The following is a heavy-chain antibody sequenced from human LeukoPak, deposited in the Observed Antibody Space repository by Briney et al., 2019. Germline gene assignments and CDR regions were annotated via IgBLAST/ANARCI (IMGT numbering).Heavy chain of an antibody. CDR3: ARLASGSYGPLTPFDY. Sequence: SETLSLTCTVSGGSISSYYWSWIRQPPGKGLEWSGDIYYSGSTNYNPSLKSRVTISVDTSKNQFSLRLSSVTAADTAVYYSARLASGSYGPLTPFDYWGQGTLVTVSS. CDR1: GGSISSYY. V-gene: IGHV4-59*08. D-gene: IGHD1-26*01. CDR2: IYYSGST. J-gene: IGHJ4*02.